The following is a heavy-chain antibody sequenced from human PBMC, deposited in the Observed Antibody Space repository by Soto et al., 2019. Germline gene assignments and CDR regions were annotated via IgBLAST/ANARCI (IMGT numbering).Heavy chain of an antibody. CDR1: GGTISGYY. Sequence: SETLSLTCSVSGGTISGYYWTWIRQPAGKGLEWIGRIYSSGNTKCNPSLQSRVTMSLDTSNNQFSLRLTSVTAADTAVYYCARGQRFSDWFDPWGQGTLVT. D-gene: IGHD3-3*01. J-gene: IGHJ5*02. CDR3: ARGQRFSDWFDP. V-gene: IGHV4-4*07. CDR2: IYSSGNT.